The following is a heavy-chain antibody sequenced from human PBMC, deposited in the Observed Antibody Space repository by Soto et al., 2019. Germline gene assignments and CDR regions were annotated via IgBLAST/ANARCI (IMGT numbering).Heavy chain of an antibody. V-gene: IGHV3-21*01. Sequence: PGGSLRLSCVASGFTISSYTMDWVRQAPGKGLVWVSSISASSTYIYYTDSLRGRFSISRDNAKNSLYLQMNSLRAEDTAVYYCARNFGDYGDYDKWGQGTLVTVSS. J-gene: IGHJ4*02. CDR2: ISASSTYI. CDR1: GFTISSYT. CDR3: ARNFGDYGDYDK. D-gene: IGHD4-17*01.